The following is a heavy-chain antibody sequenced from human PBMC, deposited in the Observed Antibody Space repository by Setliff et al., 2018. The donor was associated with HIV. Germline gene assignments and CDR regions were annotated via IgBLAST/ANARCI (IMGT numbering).Heavy chain of an antibody. J-gene: IGHJ4*02. Sequence: PSETLSLTCTVSGGSISSSGYYWSWIRQHPGKGLEWIGYIYYSGSTYYNPSLKRRVTISLDTSKNQFSLKLSSVTAADTAMYYCASLAAGRSYYFDYWGQGTLVTVSS. D-gene: IGHD6-13*01. V-gene: IGHV4-31*03. CDR3: ASLAAGRSYYFDY. CDR1: GGSISSSGYY. CDR2: IYYSGST.